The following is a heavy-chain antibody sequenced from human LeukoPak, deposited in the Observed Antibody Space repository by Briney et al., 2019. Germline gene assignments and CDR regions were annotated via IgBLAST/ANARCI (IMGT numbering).Heavy chain of an antibody. Sequence: PSETLSLTCAVYGGSFSGYYWSWIRQPPGKGLEWIGEINHSGSTNYNPSLKSRVNISVDTSKNQFSLKLSSVTAADTAVYYCARGRRDYYDSSGYSYGMDVWGQGTTVTVSS. V-gene: IGHV4-34*01. J-gene: IGHJ6*01. CDR2: INHSGST. CDR3: ARGRRDYYDSSGYSYGMDV. CDR1: GGSFSGYY. D-gene: IGHD3-22*01.